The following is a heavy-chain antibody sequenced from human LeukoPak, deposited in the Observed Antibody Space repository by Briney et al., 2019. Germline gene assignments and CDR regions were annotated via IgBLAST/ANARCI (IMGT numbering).Heavy chain of an antibody. D-gene: IGHD6-13*01. CDR1: GFTFSSYS. J-gene: IGHJ3*02. CDR3: ARALRLGYSSSFGAFDI. V-gene: IGHV3-21*01. CDR2: ISSSSSYI. Sequence: GGSLRLSCAASGFTFSSYSMNWVRQAPGKGLEWVSSISSSSSYIYYADSVKGRFTISRDNAKNSLYLQMNSLRAEDTAVYYCARALRLGYSSSFGAFDIWGQGTMVTVSS.